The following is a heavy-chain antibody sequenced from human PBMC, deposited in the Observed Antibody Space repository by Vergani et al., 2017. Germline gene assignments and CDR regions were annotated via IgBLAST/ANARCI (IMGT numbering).Heavy chain of an antibody. CDR3: ASEDAELWSDY. D-gene: IGHD5-18*01. V-gene: IGHV1-69*04. CDR1: GGTFSSYA. CDR2: VIPILGLA. Sequence: QVQLVQSGAEVKKPGASVKVSCKASGGTFSSYAISWVRQAPGQGLEWMGRVIPILGLANYAQKFQGRVTITTDKSTYTAYMELNSLGSEDTAVYYGASEDAELWSDYWGQGTLVTVSS. J-gene: IGHJ4*02.